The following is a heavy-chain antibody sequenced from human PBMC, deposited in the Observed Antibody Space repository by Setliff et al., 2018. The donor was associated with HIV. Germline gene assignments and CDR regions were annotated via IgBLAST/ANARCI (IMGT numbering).Heavy chain of an antibody. V-gene: IGHV1-2*02. Sequence: ASVKVSCKTSGYTFTDYSIHWVRQAPGQGLEWMGWINPNSGGTNFAQKFQGRITMTRDTPIGTAYMELRRLRSDDTAVYYCAREKYDNSGRPPPTLKYWGPGTLVTVSS. D-gene: IGHD3-22*01. J-gene: IGHJ4*02. CDR3: AREKYDNSGRPPPTLKY. CDR2: INPNSGGT. CDR1: GYTFTDYS.